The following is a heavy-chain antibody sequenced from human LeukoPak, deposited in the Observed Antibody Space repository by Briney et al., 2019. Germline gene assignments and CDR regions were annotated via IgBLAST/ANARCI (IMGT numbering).Heavy chain of an antibody. D-gene: IGHD6-6*01. V-gene: IGHV4-30-4*08. CDR2: IYYSGST. J-gene: IGHJ4*02. CDR1: GGSISSGDYY. CDR3: APFEYSSSYFDY. Sequence: PSETLSLTCTVSGGSISSGDYYWSWIRQPPGKGLEWIGYIYYSGSTYYNPSLKSRVTISVDTSKNQFSLKLSSVTAADTAVYYCAPFEYSSSYFDYWGQGTLVTVSS.